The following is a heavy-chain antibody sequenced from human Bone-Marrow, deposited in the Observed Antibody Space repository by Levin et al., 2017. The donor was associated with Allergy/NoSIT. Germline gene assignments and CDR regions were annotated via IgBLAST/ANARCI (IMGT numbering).Heavy chain of an antibody. J-gene: IGHJ3*01. CDR3: ARGAPLERWVQFLSFDF. V-gene: IGHV1-2*02. CDR2: INPKSGDT. Sequence: KPGESLKISCKTSGYTFSDYYMHWVRQAPGQGLEWMGWINPKSGDTNSAQKFQGRVTMTRDTSISTAYMELSRLRSDDTAVYYCARGAPLERWVQFLSFDFWGPGTMVTVSS. CDR1: GYTFSDYY. D-gene: IGHD5-24*01.